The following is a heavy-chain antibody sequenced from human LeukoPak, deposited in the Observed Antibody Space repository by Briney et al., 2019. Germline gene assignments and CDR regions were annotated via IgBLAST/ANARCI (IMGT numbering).Heavy chain of an antibody. J-gene: IGHJ4*02. Sequence: GRSLRLSCAASGFTFSSYGMHWVRQAPGKGLEWVAVTWYDGSNKYYADSVKGRFTISRDSSKNTLYLQMNSLRAEDTAVYYCARDRKVYGSAYNFDYWGQGTLVTVSS. D-gene: IGHD3-10*01. CDR2: TWYDGSNK. CDR1: GFTFSSYG. CDR3: ARDRKVYGSAYNFDY. V-gene: IGHV3-33*01.